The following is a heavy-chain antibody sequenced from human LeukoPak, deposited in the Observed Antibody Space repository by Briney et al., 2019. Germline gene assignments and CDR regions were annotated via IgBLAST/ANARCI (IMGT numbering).Heavy chain of an antibody. V-gene: IGHV3-23*01. D-gene: IGHD3/OR15-3a*01. CDR3: VKRSADAYGFFQY. CDR2: ITGTGDKT. CDR1: GFTFRSYA. Sequence: GGSLRLSCAASGFTFRSYAMTWVRQAPGKGLEWISTITGTGDKTYYADSVKGRFTISRDNSENTVFLQMNSLRAEDTALYCCVKRSADAYGFFQYWGQGTLVTVSS. J-gene: IGHJ4*02.